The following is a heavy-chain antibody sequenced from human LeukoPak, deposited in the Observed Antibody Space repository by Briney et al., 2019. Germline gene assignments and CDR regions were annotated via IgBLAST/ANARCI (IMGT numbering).Heavy chain of an antibody. CDR2: IKPDGSEK. CDR3: ARDTVGVTDY. Sequence: GESLKISCKGSGFTFSSSWMSWVRQAPGKGLEWVTNIKPDGSEKYYVDSVKGRFTISRDNAKNSLYLQMNSLRAEDTALYYCARDTVGVTDYWGQGTLVTVSS. V-gene: IGHV3-7*01. CDR1: GFTFSSSW. J-gene: IGHJ4*02. D-gene: IGHD1-26*01.